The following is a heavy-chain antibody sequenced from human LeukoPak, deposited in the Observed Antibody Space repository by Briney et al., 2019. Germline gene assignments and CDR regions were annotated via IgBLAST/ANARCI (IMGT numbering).Heavy chain of an antibody. Sequence: GGSLRLSCVASGFAFSSYWMSWGRQAPGKGPEWVAHIKGDGRDKYYLDSLKRRFTASTDNANTSLYLQMNSLRAEDTAVYYCARRILSTSWTDSFDIWGQGTMVTVSS. CDR3: ARRILSTSWTDSFDI. V-gene: IGHV3-7*05. CDR2: IKGDGRDK. D-gene: IGHD2-2*01. J-gene: IGHJ3*02. CDR1: GFAFSSYW.